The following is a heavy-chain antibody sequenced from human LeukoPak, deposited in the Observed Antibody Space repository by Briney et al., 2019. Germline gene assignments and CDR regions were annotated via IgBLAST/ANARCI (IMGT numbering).Heavy chain of an antibody. D-gene: IGHD5-12*01. J-gene: IGHJ4*02. Sequence: APVKVSCKASGYTFTGYYMHWVRQAPGQGLEWMGRINPNSGGTNYAQKFQGRVTMTRDTSVSTAYMELSRLRSDDTAVYYCAREGTGYDGFDYWGQGTLVTVSS. V-gene: IGHV1-2*06. CDR1: GYTFTGYY. CDR3: AREGTGYDGFDY. CDR2: INPNSGGT.